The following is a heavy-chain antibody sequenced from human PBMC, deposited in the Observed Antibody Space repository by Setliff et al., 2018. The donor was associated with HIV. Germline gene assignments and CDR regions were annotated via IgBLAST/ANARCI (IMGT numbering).Heavy chain of an antibody. CDR3: ASHFGYCSSTSCEGY. V-gene: IGHV3-7*05. CDR1: TFSVSDYA. CDR2: IKHDGSEK. Sequence: GSLRLSCAASTFSVSDYAMTWVRQAPGKGLEWVATIKHDGSEKYYVDSVKGRFTISRDNAKNSLYLQMNSLRAEDTAVYYCASHFGYCSSTSCEGYWGQGALVTVSS. J-gene: IGHJ4*02. D-gene: IGHD2-2*01.